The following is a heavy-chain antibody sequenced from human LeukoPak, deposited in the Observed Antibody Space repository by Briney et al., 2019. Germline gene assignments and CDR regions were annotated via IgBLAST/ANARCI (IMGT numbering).Heavy chain of an antibody. Sequence: PSETLSLTCAVYGGSFSGYYWSWIRQPPGKGLEWIGEINHSGSTNYNPSLKSRVTISVDTSKNQFSLKLSSVTAADTAVYYCARDIRLTVDYWGQGTLVTVSS. CDR3: ARDIRLTVDY. CDR2: INHSGST. D-gene: IGHD4-11*01. V-gene: IGHV4-34*01. CDR1: GGSFSGYY. J-gene: IGHJ4*02.